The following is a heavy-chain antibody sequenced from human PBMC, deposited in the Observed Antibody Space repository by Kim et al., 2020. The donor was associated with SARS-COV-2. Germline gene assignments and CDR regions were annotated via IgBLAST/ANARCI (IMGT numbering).Heavy chain of an antibody. D-gene: IGHD5-18*01. CDR3: AKDRIGGIQLWLGLGYLDGMDV. CDR2: ISYDGSNK. CDR1: GFTFSSYG. J-gene: IGHJ6*02. Sequence: GGSLRLSCAASGFTFSSYGMHWVRQAPGKGLEWVAVISYDGSNKYYADSVKGRFTISRDNSKNTLYLQMNSLRAEDTAVYYCAKDRIGGIQLWLGLGYLDGMDVWGQGTTVTVSS. V-gene: IGHV3-30*18.